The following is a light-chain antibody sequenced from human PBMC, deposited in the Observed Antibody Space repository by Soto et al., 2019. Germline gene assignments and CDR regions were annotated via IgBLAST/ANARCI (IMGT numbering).Light chain of an antibody. CDR3: QSYDSSLSGWV. V-gene: IGLV1-40*01. CDR1: SYNIGTGYD. CDR2: TNV. J-gene: IGLJ3*02. Sequence: QSVLTQPPSVSGAPGQNVTISCTGRSYNIGTGYDVQWYRQLPGTAPKLLIFTNVNRPSGVPDRFSGAKSGTSASLAIAGLQAEDEADYYCQSYDSSLSGWVFGGGTKLTVL.